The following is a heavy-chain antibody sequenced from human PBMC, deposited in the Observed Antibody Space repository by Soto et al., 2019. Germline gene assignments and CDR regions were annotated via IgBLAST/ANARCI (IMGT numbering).Heavy chain of an antibody. CDR2: IYYSGST. CDR3: ARHKGSSSWYPLDY. V-gene: IGHV4-59*01. D-gene: IGHD6-13*01. Sequence: QVQLQESGPGLVKPSETLSLTCTVSGGSISSYYWSLIRQPPGKGLEWIGNIYYSGSTRYNHSLKSRVTISVDTSKNQFSLKLSSVTAADTAVYYCARHKGSSSWYPLDYWGQGSLVTVSP. J-gene: IGHJ4*02. CDR1: GGSISSYY.